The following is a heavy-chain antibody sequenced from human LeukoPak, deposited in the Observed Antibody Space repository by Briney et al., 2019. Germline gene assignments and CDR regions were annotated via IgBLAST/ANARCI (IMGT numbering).Heavy chain of an antibody. J-gene: IGHJ4*02. CDR3: AREGGPYRPLDY. Sequence: SGTLSLTCGVPGGSITNTNYWTWVRQPPGKGLEWIGEVNLQGSTNYNPSLMGRVAISVDTSENHISLQLTSVTAADTAVYYCAREGGPYRPLDYSGQGTLVTVSS. CDR2: VNLQGST. CDR1: GGSITNTNY. V-gene: IGHV4-4*02.